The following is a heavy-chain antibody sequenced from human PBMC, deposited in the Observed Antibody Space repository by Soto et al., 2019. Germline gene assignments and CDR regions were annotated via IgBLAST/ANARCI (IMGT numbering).Heavy chain of an antibody. Sequence: PSETLCVTCTVSGGSLSRGTYYWGWLRQPPGKGLEWIGSIYYSGSTYYNPSLKSRVTISVDTSKNQFSLKLSSVTAADTAVYYCARFDFDSLYYFDYWGQGTLVTVS. CDR3: ARFDFDSLYYFDY. D-gene: IGHD3-3*01. CDR1: GGSLSRGTYY. CDR2: IYYSGST. J-gene: IGHJ4*02. V-gene: IGHV4-39*01.